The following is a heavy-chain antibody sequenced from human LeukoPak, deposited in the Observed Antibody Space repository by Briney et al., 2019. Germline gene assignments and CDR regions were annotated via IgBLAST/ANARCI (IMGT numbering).Heavy chain of an antibody. CDR1: TGSISSSNYY. J-gene: IGHJ4*02. D-gene: IGHD4-17*01. CDR2: VYYSGST. Sequence: SETLSLTCTVSTGSISSSNYYWGWIRQPPGKGLEWMGSVYYSGSTYNNPSLKGRVSISVDTSKKQFSLKLRSVTAEDTAVYYCARTDYGGYKGEFDYWGQGTLVTVSS. CDR3: ARTDYGGYKGEFDY. V-gene: IGHV4-39*07.